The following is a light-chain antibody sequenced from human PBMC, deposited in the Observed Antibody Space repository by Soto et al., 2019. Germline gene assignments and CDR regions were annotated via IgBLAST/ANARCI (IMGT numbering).Light chain of an antibody. J-gene: IGLJ1*01. Sequence: QSALTQPASVSGSPGQSVTISCTGTSSDVGGYNYVSWYQQNAGKAPKLTIYDVSNRPSGVSDRFSGSKSGNTASLTISGLQAEDDADYYCSSYTSGTTRYVFGTGTKVTVL. CDR3: SSYTSGTTRYV. CDR1: SSDVGGYNY. CDR2: DVS. V-gene: IGLV2-14*03.